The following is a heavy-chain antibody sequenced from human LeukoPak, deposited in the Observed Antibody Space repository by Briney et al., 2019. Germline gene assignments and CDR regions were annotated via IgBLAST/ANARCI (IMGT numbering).Heavy chain of an antibody. V-gene: IGHV4-30-4*01. CDR1: GGSISSGDYY. Sequence: PSQTLSLTCTVPGGSISSGDYYWSWIRQPPGKGLEWIGYIYYSGSTYYNPSLKSRVTISVDTSKNQFSLKLSSVTAADTAVYYCARDPLVVVAATRYYYYGMGVWGKGTTVTVSS. J-gene: IGHJ6*04. CDR2: IYYSGST. CDR3: ARDPLVVVAATRYYYYGMGV. D-gene: IGHD2-15*01.